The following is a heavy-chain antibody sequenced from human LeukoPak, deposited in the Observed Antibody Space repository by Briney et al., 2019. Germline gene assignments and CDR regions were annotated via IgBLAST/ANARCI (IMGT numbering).Heavy chain of an antibody. Sequence: ASVKVSCKASGGTFSSYAISWVRQAPGQGLEWTGRIIPIFGTANYAQKFQGRVTITTDESTSTAYMELSSLRSEDTAVYYCARGPYDSSGYPTAFDYWGQGTLVTVSS. D-gene: IGHD3-22*01. J-gene: IGHJ4*02. V-gene: IGHV1-69*05. CDR1: GGTFSSYA. CDR3: ARGPYDSSGYPTAFDY. CDR2: IIPIFGTA.